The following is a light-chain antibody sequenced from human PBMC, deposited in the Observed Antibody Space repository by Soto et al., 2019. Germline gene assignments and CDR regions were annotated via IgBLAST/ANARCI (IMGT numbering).Light chain of an antibody. Sequence: ETVMTQSPATLSVSPGERVTLSRRATQSVSSNLAWYQQKPGQAPRLLIYDASTRATGIPARFSGGGSGTEFTLTISSLQSEDFAVYYCQQYNKWPLTFGGGTKVEIK. CDR3: QQYNKWPLT. CDR2: DAS. V-gene: IGKV3-15*01. CDR1: QSVSSN. J-gene: IGKJ4*01.